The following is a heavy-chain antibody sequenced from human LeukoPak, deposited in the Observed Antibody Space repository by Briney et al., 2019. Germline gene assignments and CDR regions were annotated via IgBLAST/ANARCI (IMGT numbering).Heavy chain of an antibody. Sequence: ASVKVSCKASGYTFTGYNMHWVRQAPGQGLEWMGWISAYNGNTNYAQKLQGRVTMTTDTSTSTAYMELRSLRSDDTAVYYCARDLKMGYSSGRHSWGTGSSNDYWGQGTLVSVSS. J-gene: IGHJ4*02. CDR1: GYTFTGYN. V-gene: IGHV1-18*04. CDR3: ARDLKMGYSSGRHSWGTGSSNDY. D-gene: IGHD6-19*01. CDR2: ISAYNGNT.